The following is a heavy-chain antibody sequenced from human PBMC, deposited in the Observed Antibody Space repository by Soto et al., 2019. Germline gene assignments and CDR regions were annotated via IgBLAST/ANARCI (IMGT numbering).Heavy chain of an antibody. D-gene: IGHD3-10*01. J-gene: IGHJ4*02. Sequence: QVQLVQSGAEVTEPGASVKLSCKASGFTFATYGLSWVRQAPGQGLEWMGWTVATTGSTIYAQKFQGRVTVTADRSTNIGYLELRSLTSDDTALYYCARVGGYGSGSRHFDSGGQGTLVTVSS. V-gene: IGHV1-18*01. CDR1: GFTFATYG. CDR2: TVATTGST. CDR3: ARVGGYGSGSRHFDS.